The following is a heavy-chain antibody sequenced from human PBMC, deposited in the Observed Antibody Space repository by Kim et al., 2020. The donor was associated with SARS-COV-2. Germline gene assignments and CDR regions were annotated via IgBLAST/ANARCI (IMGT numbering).Heavy chain of an antibody. J-gene: IGHJ6*02. CDR3: ARGTYYDFWSGYWVRDGMDV. V-gene: IGHV3-30*07. Sequence: RFTISRDNSKNTLYLQMNSLRAEETAVYYCARGTYYDFWSGYWVRDGMDVWGQGTTVTVSS. D-gene: IGHD3-3*01.